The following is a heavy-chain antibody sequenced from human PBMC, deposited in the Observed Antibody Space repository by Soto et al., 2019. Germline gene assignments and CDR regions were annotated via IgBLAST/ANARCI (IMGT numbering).Heavy chain of an antibody. J-gene: IGHJ6*02. D-gene: IGHD1-26*01. CDR3: ARVQGGWELLKAAFYYYGMDV. CDR1: GDCLSSREYY. V-gene: IGHV4-34*01. Sequence: SETLSLTSAVSGDCLSSREYYWGWIRQPPGKGLEWIGEINHSGSTNYNPSLKSRVTISVDTSKNQFSLKLSSVTAADTAVYYCARVQGGWELLKAAFYYYGMDVWGQGTTVTVSS. CDR2: INHSGST.